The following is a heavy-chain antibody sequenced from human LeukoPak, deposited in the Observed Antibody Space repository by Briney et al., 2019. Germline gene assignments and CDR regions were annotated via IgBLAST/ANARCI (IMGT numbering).Heavy chain of an antibody. D-gene: IGHD2-15*01. CDR1: GGSFSGYY. Sequence: SETLSLTCAVYGGSFSGYYWTWIRQPPGKGLEWIGEINHSGSTSYNPSLKSRVTISVDTSKNQFSLKLSSVTAADTGVYYCARGLVVVVAATRGMDVWGQGTAVTVSS. CDR3: ARGLVVVVAATRGMDV. CDR2: INHSGST. J-gene: IGHJ6*02. V-gene: IGHV4-34*01.